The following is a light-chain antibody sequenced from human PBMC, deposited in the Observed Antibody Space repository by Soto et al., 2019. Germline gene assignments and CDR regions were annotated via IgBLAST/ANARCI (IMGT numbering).Light chain of an antibody. CDR3: QQIYNIPPET. V-gene: IGKV1-39*01. Sequence: DIPMTQSPSSLSASVGDRVTITCRASQSISNHLNWYQQKPGKAPKVLIYAASTLRSGVPSRFSGSGSGTDFTLTISSLQPEDFATYFCQQIYNIPPETFGQGTKVEIK. CDR2: AAS. CDR1: QSISNH. J-gene: IGKJ1*01.